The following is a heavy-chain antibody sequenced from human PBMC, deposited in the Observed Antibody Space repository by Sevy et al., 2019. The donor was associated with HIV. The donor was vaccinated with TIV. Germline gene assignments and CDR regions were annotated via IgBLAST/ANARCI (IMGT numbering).Heavy chain of an antibody. J-gene: IGHJ4*02. D-gene: IGHD6-13*01. Sequence: SQTLSLTCAISGDSVSSNSAAWNWIRQSPSRGLEWLGRTYYRSKWYHDYAESVRGQITVSPDTSKNQFSLQLNSVPPEDTAVYYCARDLSPGSSSWYDCWGQGTLVTVSS. V-gene: IGHV6-1*01. CDR3: ARDLSPGSSSWYDC. CDR2: TYYRSKWYH. CDR1: GDSVSSNSAA.